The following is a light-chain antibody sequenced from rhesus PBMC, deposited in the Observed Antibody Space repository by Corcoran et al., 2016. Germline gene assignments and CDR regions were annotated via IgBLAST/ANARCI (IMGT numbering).Light chain of an antibody. CDR2: DTF. V-gene: IGKV3-42*03. J-gene: IGKJ4*01. CDR1: QSVSSS. Sequence: IVLTQSPATLSLSPGERATLSCRASQSVSSSLAWYQQKPEQSPWLHIYDTFSRATGIPDRCSGRGSGTDFTLTISSLEPEDFAVYYCQQYSDWPALTFGGGTKVEIK. CDR3: QQYSDWPALT.